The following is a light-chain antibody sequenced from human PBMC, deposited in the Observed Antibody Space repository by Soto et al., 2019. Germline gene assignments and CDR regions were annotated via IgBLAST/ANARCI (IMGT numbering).Light chain of an antibody. J-gene: IGKJ1*01. CDR1: QSLLHKNGNNY. V-gene: IGKV2-28*01. Sequence: DIVMTQSPLCLAVTPGGAAYISSRSSQSLLHKNGNNYFNWYLQKPGQYPQVLIYMGSKRASGVPSRFSGSGSGTEFTLTISSLQPDDFATYYRQQYNSYWTFGQGTKVDIK. CDR3: QQYNSYWT. CDR2: MGS.